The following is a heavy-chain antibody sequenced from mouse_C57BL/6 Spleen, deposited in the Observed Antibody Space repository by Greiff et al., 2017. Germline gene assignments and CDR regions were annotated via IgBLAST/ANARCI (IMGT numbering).Heavy chain of an antibody. D-gene: IGHD1-1*01. J-gene: IGHJ3*01. CDR2: IWGVGST. CDR1: GFSLTSYG. V-gene: IGHV2-6*01. Sequence: VHLVESGPGLVAPSQSLSITCTVSGFSLTSYGVAWVRQSPGKGLEWLGVIWGVGSTNYNSALKSRLSISKDNSKSQVFLKMNSLQTDDTAMYYCASEGYYGSSYGFAYWGQGTLVTVSA. CDR3: ASEGYYGSSYGFAY.